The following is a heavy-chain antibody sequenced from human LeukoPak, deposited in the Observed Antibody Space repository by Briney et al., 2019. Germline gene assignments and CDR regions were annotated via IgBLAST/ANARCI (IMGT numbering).Heavy chain of an antibody. V-gene: IGHV3-74*01. J-gene: IGHJ5*02. D-gene: IGHD6-19*01. CDR2: INKDGSST. CDR3: VRGIEVAGTFSWFDP. Sequence: GGSLRLSCAASGFSLSVYWMHWVRQAPGKGLVWLSRINKDGSSTTYADSVKGRFTISRDNAKNTLYLQMNSLRAEDTAIYYCVRGIEVAGTFSWFDPWGQGTLVTVSS. CDR1: GFSLSVYW.